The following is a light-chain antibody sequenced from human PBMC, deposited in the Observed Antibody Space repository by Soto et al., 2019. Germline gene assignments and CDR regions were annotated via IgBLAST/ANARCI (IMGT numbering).Light chain of an antibody. V-gene: IGLV2-8*01. Sequence: QSALTQPPSASGSPGQSVTISCTGTSSDVGAYNYVSWYQQHAGKAPKLVIYEVTKRPPGVPDRFSGSTPANTASLTVSGLQAEEEADYYCSSFASRNPWVFGGGTKLPVL. CDR3: SSFASRNPWV. J-gene: IGLJ3*02. CDR2: EVT. CDR1: SSDVGAYNY.